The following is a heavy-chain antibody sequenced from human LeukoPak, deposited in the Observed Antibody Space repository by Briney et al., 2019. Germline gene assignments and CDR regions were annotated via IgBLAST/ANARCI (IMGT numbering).Heavy chain of an antibody. V-gene: IGHV1-69*04. CDR2: IIPILGIA. CDR3: ARDPGAHCSSTSCWAFDI. Sequence: SVKVSCKASGYSFTSHYMHWVRQAPGQGLEWMGRIIPILGIANYAQKFQGRVTITADKSTSTAYMELSSLRSEDTAVYYCARDPGAHCSSTSCWAFDIWGQGTMVTVSS. J-gene: IGHJ3*02. CDR1: GYSFTSHY. D-gene: IGHD2-2*01.